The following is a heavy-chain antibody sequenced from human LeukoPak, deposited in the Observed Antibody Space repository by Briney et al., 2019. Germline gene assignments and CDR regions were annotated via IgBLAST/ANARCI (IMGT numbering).Heavy chain of an antibody. CDR3: ARVVNDYVWGSYRLNWFDP. V-gene: IGHV1-24*01. Sequence: GASVKVSCKVSGYTLTELSMHWVRQAPGKGLEWMGGFDPEDGETIYAQKFQGRVTMTEDTSTDTAYMELSSLRSEDTAVYYCARVVNDYVWGSYRLNWFDPWGQGTLVTVSS. CDR2: FDPEDGET. CDR1: GYTLTELS. D-gene: IGHD3-16*02. J-gene: IGHJ5*02.